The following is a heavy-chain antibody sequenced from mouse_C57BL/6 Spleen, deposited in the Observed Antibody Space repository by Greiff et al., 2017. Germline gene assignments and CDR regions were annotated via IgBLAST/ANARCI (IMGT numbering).Heavy chain of an antibody. Sequence: EVKLVESEGGLVQPGSSMKLSCTASGFTFSDYYMAWVRQVPEKGLEWVANINYDGSSTYYLDSLKSRFIISRDNAKNILYLQMSSLKSEDTATYYCARASGDYYGSTYWYFDVWGTGTTVTVSS. D-gene: IGHD1-1*01. CDR2: INYDGSST. CDR1: GFTFSDYY. CDR3: ARASGDYYGSTYWYFDV. V-gene: IGHV5-16*01. J-gene: IGHJ1*03.